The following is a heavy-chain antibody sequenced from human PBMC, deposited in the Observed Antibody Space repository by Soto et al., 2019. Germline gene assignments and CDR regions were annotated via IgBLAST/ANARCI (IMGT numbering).Heavy chain of an antibody. D-gene: IGHD1-26*01. J-gene: IGHJ4*02. CDR3: ARVVLRGSYYFDY. V-gene: IGHV1-3*01. Sequence: KFQGRVTITRDTSASTAYMELSSLRSEDTAVYYCARVVLRGSYYFDYWGQGTLVTVSS.